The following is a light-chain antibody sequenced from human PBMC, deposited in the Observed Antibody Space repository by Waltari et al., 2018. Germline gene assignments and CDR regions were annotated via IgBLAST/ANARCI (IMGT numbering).Light chain of an antibody. Sequence: SYVLTQPPSVSVAPGKTARINCGGNNNGSKSVHWYQRKAGQAPELVIFYNDERPYRIPERCSGSTSGNTATLTISRVEAGDEADYYCQVWDSSSDHVVFGGGTKLTVL. J-gene: IGLJ2*01. CDR2: YND. V-gene: IGLV3-21*04. CDR1: NNGSKS. CDR3: QVWDSSSDHVV.